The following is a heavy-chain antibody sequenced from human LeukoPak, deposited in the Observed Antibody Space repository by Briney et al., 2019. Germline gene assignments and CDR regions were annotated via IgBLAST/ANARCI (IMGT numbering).Heavy chain of an antibody. J-gene: IGHJ4*02. Sequence: GGSLRLSCAASGFTFSSYAMSWARQAPGKGLEWVSAISGSGGSTYYADSVKGRFTISRDNSKNTLYLQMNSLRAEDTAVYYCAKDKLRFLEWLHVRGHQKSYYFDYWGQGTLVTVSS. V-gene: IGHV3-23*01. CDR2: ISGSGGST. CDR1: GFTFSSYA. D-gene: IGHD3-3*01. CDR3: AKDKLRFLEWLHVRGHQKSYYFDY.